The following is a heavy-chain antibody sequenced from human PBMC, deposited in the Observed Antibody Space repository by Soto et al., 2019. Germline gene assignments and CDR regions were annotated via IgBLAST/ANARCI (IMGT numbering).Heavy chain of an antibody. CDR3: ARDLPTMDV. CDR2: IRAYNGNT. CDR1: GYTFTSYG. J-gene: IGHJ6*02. Sequence: QVQLVQSGAEVKKPGASVKVSCKASGYTFTSYGISWVRQAPGQGLEWMGWIRAYNGNTNYAQKLQGRVTITTDTSTSPAYRELRSLRSDDTAVYSFARDLPTMDVWGQGTTVPSP. V-gene: IGHV1-18*01.